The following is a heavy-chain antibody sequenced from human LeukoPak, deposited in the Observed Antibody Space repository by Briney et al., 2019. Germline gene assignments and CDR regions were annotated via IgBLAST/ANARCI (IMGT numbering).Heavy chain of an antibody. Sequence: GGSLRLSCAASGFTFSSYWMRWVRQAPGKGLEGGANIKNDGSEEYYVDSVKGRFTISRDNAKNSLFLQMNSLTVEDTAVYYCARAIRGSAVDTGDRWGQGTLVTVSS. J-gene: IGHJ4*02. CDR3: ARAIRGSAVDTGDR. CDR2: IKNDGSEE. CDR1: GFTFSSYW. V-gene: IGHV3-7*01. D-gene: IGHD3-10*01.